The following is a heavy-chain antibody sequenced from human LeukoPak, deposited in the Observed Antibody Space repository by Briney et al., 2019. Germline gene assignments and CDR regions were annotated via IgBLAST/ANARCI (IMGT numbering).Heavy chain of an antibody. D-gene: IGHD3-22*01. J-gene: IGHJ5*02. CDR1: GFTFSSYG. CDR3: AREYATTYYYDSSGYQDNWFDP. V-gene: IGHV3-33*08. Sequence: PGGSLRLSCAASGFTFSSYGMHWVRQAPGKGLEWVAVIWYDGSNKYYADSVKGRFTISRDNSKNTLYLQMNSLRAEDTAVYYCAREYATTYYYDSSGYQDNWFDPWGQGTLVTVSS. CDR2: IWYDGSNK.